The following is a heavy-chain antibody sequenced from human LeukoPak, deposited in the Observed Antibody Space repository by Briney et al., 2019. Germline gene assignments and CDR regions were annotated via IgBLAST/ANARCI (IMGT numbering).Heavy chain of an antibody. CDR1: GFTFGDYA. V-gene: IGHV3-49*04. J-gene: IGHJ2*01. CDR3: TRGNLYFDL. Sequence: GGSLRLSCTASGFTFGDYAMSWVRQAPGKGLEWVGFIRSKAYGGTTEYAASVKGRFTISRDDSRSIAYPQMNSLKTEDTAVYYCTRGNLYFDLWGRGTLVTVSS. D-gene: IGHD1-14*01. CDR2: IRSKAYGGTT.